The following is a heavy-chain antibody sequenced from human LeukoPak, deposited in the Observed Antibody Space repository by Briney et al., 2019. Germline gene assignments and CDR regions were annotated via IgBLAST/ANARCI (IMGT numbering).Heavy chain of an antibody. CDR3: ARDFRYGMDV. CDR2: ISSSSSYI. Sequence: PGGSLRLSCAASGFTFSSYSMNWVRQAPGKGLEWVSSISSSSSYIYYADSVKGRFTISRDNAKNTLYLQMNSLRAEDTAMYYCARDFRYGMDVWGQGTTVTVSS. CDR1: GFTFSSYS. J-gene: IGHJ6*02. V-gene: IGHV3-21*01.